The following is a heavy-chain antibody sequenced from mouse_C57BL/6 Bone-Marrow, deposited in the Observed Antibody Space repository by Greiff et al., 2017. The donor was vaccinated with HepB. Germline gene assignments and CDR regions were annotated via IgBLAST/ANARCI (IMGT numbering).Heavy chain of an antibody. Sequence: QVHVKQSGPELVKPGASVKISCKASGYAFSSSWMNWVKQRPGKGLEWIGRIYPGDGDTNYNGKFKGKATLTADKSSSTAYMQLSSLTSEDSAVYFCARGAYYGRGTRYAMDYWGQGTSVTVSS. V-gene: IGHV1-82*01. CDR2: IYPGDGDT. J-gene: IGHJ4*01. CDR1: GYAFSSSW. CDR3: ARGAYYGRGTRYAMDY. D-gene: IGHD1-1*01.